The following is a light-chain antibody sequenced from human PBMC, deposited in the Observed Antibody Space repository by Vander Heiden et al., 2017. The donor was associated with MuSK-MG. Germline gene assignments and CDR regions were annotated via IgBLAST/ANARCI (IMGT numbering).Light chain of an antibody. CDR2: AAS. Sequence: DIQMTQSPASLSAPVGERVTITCRASQRITSFLNWYQQKPGKAPKLLIYAASSLQSGVPSRFSGSGSGTDFALTIVSLQPEDFATYYCQQSDSTPWTFGQGTRVEIK. J-gene: IGKJ1*01. CDR1: QRITSF. V-gene: IGKV1-39*01. CDR3: QQSDSTPWT.